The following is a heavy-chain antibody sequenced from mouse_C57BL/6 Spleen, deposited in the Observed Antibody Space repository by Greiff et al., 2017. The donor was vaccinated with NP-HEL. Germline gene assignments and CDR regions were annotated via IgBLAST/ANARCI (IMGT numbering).Heavy chain of an antibody. D-gene: IGHD1-1*01. J-gene: IGHJ3*01. V-gene: IGHV1-64*01. CDR2: IHPNSGST. CDR1: GYTFTSYW. CDR3: AREGYYGSSYFFAY. Sequence: VQLQQPGAELVKPGASVKLSCKASGYTFTSYWMHWVKQRPGQGLEWIGMIHPNSGSTNYNEKFKSKATLTVDKSSSTAYMQLSSLTSEDSAVYYCAREGYYGSSYFFAYWGQGTLVTVSA.